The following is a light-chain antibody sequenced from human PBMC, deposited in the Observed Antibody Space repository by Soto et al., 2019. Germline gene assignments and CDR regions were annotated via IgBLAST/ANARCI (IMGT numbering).Light chain of an antibody. CDR2: ETD. J-gene: IGLJ1*01. CDR3: CSYAGSSTYV. CDR1: MSDVGSFNL. V-gene: IGLV2-23*01. Sequence: QSVLTQPASLTGSPGRSITISCTGTMSDVGSFNLVSWYQQHPGKAPKLMIYETDKRPSGVSNRFSGSKSGNTASLTISGLQAEDEADYYCCSYAGSSTYVFGAGTKVTVL.